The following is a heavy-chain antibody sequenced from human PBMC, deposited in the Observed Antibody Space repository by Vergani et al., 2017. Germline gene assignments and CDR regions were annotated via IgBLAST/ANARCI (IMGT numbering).Heavy chain of an antibody. J-gene: IGHJ4*02. D-gene: IGHD6-13*01. CDR2: IWYDGSNK. CDR1: GFTFSSYG. V-gene: IGHV3-33*06. CDR3: AKTAPAAGPHYFDY. Sequence: QVQLVESGGGVVQPGRSLRLSCAASGFTFSSYGMHWVRQAPGKGLEWVAVIWYDGSNKYYADSVKGRFTISRDNSKNTLYLQMNSLRAEDTAVYYCAKTAPAAGPHYFDYWGQGTLVTVSS.